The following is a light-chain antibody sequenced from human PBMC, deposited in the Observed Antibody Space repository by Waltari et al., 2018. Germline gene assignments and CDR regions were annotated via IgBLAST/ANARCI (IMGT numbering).Light chain of an antibody. CDR1: SLRTYA. CDR3: SSRDPTINAVV. Sequence: SSELTQDPAVSVALGQTVTITCQGDSLRTYAADWSQQRPGQAPILVLFSTDDRPSGIPDRFSGSSSRDTASLTITDTQAEDEAAYYCSSRDPTINAVVFGGGTKLTVL. J-gene: IGLJ2*01. CDR2: STD. V-gene: IGLV3-19*01.